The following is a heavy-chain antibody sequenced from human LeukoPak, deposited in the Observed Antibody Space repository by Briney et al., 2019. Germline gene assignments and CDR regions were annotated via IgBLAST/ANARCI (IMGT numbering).Heavy chain of an antibody. CDR2: ISYDGSSK. CDR3: VGVRFLEWLGDAFDI. D-gene: IGHD3-3*01. Sequence: GGSLRLSCAASGFTFSSYAMHWVRQAPGKGLEWVAVISYDGSSKYYADSVKGRFTISRDDSKNTLYLQMNSLRAEDTAVYYCVGVRFLEWLGDAFDIWGQGTMVTVSS. V-gene: IGHV3-30-3*01. J-gene: IGHJ3*02. CDR1: GFTFSSYA.